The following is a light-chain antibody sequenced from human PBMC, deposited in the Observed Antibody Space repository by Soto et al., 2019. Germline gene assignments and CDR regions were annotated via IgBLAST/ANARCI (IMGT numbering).Light chain of an antibody. V-gene: IGLV2-8*01. CDR1: SRDVGGYNY. CDR3: SSYAGSYSFGV. Sequence: QSVLPQAASVSGPPGHSITISSPGTSRDVGGYNYVSWYQQHPGKAPKLMIFEVSKRPSGVPDRFSGSKSDNTAPLTVSGLQAEDEADYYCSSYAGSYSFGVFGTGTKVTVL. CDR2: EVS. J-gene: IGLJ1*01.